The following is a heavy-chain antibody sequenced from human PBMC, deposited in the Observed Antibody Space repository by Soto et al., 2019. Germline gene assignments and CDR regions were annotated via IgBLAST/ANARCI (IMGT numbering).Heavy chain of an antibody. CDR2: INPSGGST. Sequence: ASVKVSCKASGYTFTSYYMHWVRQAPGQGLEWMGIINPSGGSTSYAQKFQGRVTMTRDTSTSTVYMELSSLRSEDTAVYYCARDLIAARPNDAFDIWSQGTMVTVSS. CDR3: ARDLIAARPNDAFDI. D-gene: IGHD6-6*01. CDR1: GYTFTSYY. J-gene: IGHJ3*02. V-gene: IGHV1-46*03.